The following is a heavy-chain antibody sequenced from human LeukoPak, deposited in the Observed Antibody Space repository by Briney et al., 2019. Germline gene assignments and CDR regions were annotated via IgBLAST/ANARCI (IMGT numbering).Heavy chain of an antibody. D-gene: IGHD3-10*01. J-gene: IGHJ5*02. Sequence: GRSLRLSCAASRFTFSNYAMHWVRQAPGKGLEWIAVISYDGSNKYYADSVKGRFTTSRDNSKNTLYLQMNSLRPEDTAVYYCARDPYYYGSGSVNWFDPWGQGTLVTVSS. CDR3: ARDPYYYGSGSVNWFDP. V-gene: IGHV3-30-3*01. CDR1: RFTFSNYA. CDR2: ISYDGSNK.